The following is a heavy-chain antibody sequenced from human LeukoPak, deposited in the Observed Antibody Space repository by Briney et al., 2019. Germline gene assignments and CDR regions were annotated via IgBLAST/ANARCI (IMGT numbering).Heavy chain of an antibody. Sequence: PGGSLRLSCAASGFTFSSYATHWVRQAPGKGLEYVSAISSNGGSTYYANSVKGRFTISRDNSKNTLYLQMGSLRAEDMAVYYCARDGGSGWSNDAFDIWGQGTMVTVSS. J-gene: IGHJ3*02. CDR2: ISSNGGST. CDR1: GFTFSSYA. V-gene: IGHV3-64*01. CDR3: ARDGGSGWSNDAFDI. D-gene: IGHD6-19*01.